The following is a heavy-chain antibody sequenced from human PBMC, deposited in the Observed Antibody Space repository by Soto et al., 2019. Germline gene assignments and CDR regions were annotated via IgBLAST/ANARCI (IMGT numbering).Heavy chain of an antibody. J-gene: IGHJ4*02. CDR2: IYYSGSS. V-gene: IGHV4-59*01. CDR3: ARDQGGPFDY. D-gene: IGHD2-15*01. Sequence: QVQLQESGPGLVKPSETLSLTCTVSGVSFSTYYWSWIRQAPGKRLEWIGYIYYSGSSNYNPSLKSRVTMSVDTSKNQLSLKLSSVTAADTAVYYCARDQGGPFDYWGQGTLVTVSS. CDR1: GVSFSTYY.